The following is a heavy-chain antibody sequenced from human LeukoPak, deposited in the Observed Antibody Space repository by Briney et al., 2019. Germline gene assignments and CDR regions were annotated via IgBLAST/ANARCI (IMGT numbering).Heavy chain of an antibody. J-gene: IGHJ5*02. V-gene: IGHV1-3*01. CDR2: INAVNGKT. Sequence: ASVKVSCTASGYTSINYAINWGRQAPGQRLEWMGWINAVNGKTKYSQKFQGRATITRDTSARTAYMELSSLRSEDTAVYYCARGGVTMVRGDYNWFDPWGQGTLVTVSS. D-gene: IGHD3-10*01. CDR1: GYTSINYA. CDR3: ARGGVTMVRGDYNWFDP.